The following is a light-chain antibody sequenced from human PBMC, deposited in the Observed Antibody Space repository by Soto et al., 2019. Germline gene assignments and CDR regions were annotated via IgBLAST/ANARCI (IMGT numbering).Light chain of an antibody. Sequence: EIVLTQSPGTLSLSPGXXAXXSXRXSQSVSSSYLAWYQQKPGQAPRLLIYGASSRATGITDRFSGSGSGTDFTLTISRLEPEDFAVYYCHQYGSSPWTFGQGTKVEIK. J-gene: IGKJ1*01. V-gene: IGKV3-20*01. CDR1: QSVSSSY. CDR2: GAS. CDR3: HQYGSSPWT.